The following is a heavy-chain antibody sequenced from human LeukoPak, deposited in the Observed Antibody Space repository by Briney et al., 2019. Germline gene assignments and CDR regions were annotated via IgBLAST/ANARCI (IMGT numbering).Heavy chain of an antibody. Sequence: PGGPLRLCCGASGFTFRYYAMHWVRQAPSKGVEWVAALSFDETYKFYADSVKGRFIISRANSNNTLSLEMNSLRTEDTAVYFCARGKGGPFKYWGQGTLVTVSS. CDR2: LSFDETYK. CDR3: ARGKGGPFKY. D-gene: IGHD2-15*01. V-gene: IGHV3-30*01. J-gene: IGHJ4*02. CDR1: GFTFRYYA.